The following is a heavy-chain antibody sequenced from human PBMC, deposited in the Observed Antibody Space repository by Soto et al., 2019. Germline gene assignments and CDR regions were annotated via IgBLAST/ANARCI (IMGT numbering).Heavy chain of an antibody. CDR1: GGSFSAYY. V-gene: IGHV4-34*01. Sequence: SETLSLTCAVYGGSFSAYYWSWVRQPPGKGPEWIGEINHSGSTNYNPSLKSRVTISVDTSKNQFSLKLSSVTAADTAVYYCARVRRGYSYGTYYYYGMDVWGQGTTVTVS. CDR3: ARVRRGYSYGTYYYYGMDV. CDR2: INHSGST. J-gene: IGHJ6*02. D-gene: IGHD5-18*01.